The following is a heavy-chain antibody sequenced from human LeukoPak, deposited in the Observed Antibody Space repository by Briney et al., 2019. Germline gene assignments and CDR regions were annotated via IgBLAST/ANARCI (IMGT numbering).Heavy chain of an antibody. Sequence: GESLKISCKGSGYSFTSYWIGWVRQMPGKGLEWMGIIYPGDSDTRYSPSFQGQVTISADKSISTAYLQWSSLKASDTAMYYCARHELYCSGGSCYSLWFDPWGQGTLVTVSS. CDR2: IYPGDSDT. D-gene: IGHD2-15*01. CDR3: ARHELYCSGGSCYSLWFDP. V-gene: IGHV5-51*01. J-gene: IGHJ5*02. CDR1: GYSFTSYW.